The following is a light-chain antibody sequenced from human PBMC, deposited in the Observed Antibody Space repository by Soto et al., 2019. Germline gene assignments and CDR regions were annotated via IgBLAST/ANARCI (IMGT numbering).Light chain of an antibody. J-gene: IGKJ4*01. Sequence: DIQMTQSPSSLSASVGDKVTITCRASQNVASYLNWNQQKLGTAPKVLIYATSTLKTGVPSRFSGSGSGTEFILTITSPQPEDFATYYCQQTYNTPLTFGGGTKVEIK. CDR3: QQTYNTPLT. V-gene: IGKV1-39*01. CDR2: ATS. CDR1: QNVASY.